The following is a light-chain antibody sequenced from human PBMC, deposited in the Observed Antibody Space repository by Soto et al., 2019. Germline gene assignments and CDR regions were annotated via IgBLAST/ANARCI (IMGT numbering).Light chain of an antibody. CDR3: QQYNSYSGT. V-gene: IGKV1-5*01. J-gene: IGKJ1*01. CDR1: QSISSW. Sequence: DIQMTQSPQRLLQSXGDSVTIPXXASQSISSWLAWYQQKPGKAPKLLIYDASSLESGVPSRFSGSGSGTEFTLTISSLQPDDFATYYCQQYNSYSGTFGQGTKVDIK. CDR2: DAS.